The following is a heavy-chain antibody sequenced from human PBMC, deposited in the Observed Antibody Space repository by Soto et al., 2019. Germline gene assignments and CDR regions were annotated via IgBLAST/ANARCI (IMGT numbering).Heavy chain of an antibody. V-gene: IGHV4-34*01. CDR2: VNPSGTT. Sequence: KPSETLSLTCAVSDGSFSGYYWTWIRQAPGKGLEWIGDVNPSGTTNYNPSLKSRVSVSVDTSKNQFSLKLTSVTAADRGVYYCARGRRWGQSVKGLDSWGQGTLVTVSS. J-gene: IGHJ4*02. CDR3: ARGRRWGQSVKGLDS. CDR1: DGSFSGYY. D-gene: IGHD3-16*01.